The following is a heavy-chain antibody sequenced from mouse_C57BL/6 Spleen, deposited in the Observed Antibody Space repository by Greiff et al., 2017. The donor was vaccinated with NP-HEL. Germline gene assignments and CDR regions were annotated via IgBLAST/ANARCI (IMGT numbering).Heavy chain of an antibody. J-gene: IGHJ2*01. CDR2: IRNKANNHAT. V-gene: IGHV6-6*01. D-gene: IGHD2-4*01. Sequence: EVQGVESGGGLVQPGGSMKLSCAASGFTFSDAWMDWVRQSPEKGLEWVAEIRNKANNHATYYAESVKGRFTISRDDSKSSVYLQMNSLRAEDTGIYYCTAGLRPYYFDYWGQGTTLTVSS. CDR3: TAGLRPYYFDY. CDR1: GFTFSDAW.